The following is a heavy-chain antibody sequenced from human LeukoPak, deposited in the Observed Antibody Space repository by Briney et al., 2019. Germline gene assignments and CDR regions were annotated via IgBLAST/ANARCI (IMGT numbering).Heavy chain of an antibody. CDR3: TREWGGASDY. CDR1: GFTFGDYA. J-gene: IGHJ4*02. CDR2: IRSKPYGGTM. D-gene: IGHD1-26*01. Sequence: PGGSLRLSCTASGFTFGDYALSWFRQAPGKGLEWVGFIRSKPYGGTMEYAASVKGRFTISRVDSKSIAYLQMNSLKTEDTAMYYCTREWGGASDYWGQGILVTVSS. V-gene: IGHV3-49*03.